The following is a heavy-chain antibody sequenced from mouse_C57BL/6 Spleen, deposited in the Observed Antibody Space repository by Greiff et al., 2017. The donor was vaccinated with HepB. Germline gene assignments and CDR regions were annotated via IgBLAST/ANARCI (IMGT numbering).Heavy chain of an antibody. J-gene: IGHJ2*01. V-gene: IGHV1-82*01. Sequence: QVQLKQSGPELVKPGASVKISCKASGYAFSSSWMNWVKQRPGKGLERIGRIYPGDGDTNYKGKFKGKATLTADKSSSTAYMQLSSLTSEDSAVYFCARGGSYFDYWNQGTTLTVAS. CDR1: GYAFSSSW. CDR3: ARGGSYFDY. CDR2: IYPGDGDT.